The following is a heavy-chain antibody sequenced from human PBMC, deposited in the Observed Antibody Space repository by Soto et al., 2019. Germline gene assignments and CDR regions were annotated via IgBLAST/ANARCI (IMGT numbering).Heavy chain of an antibody. CDR1: GFTFSSYS. V-gene: IGHV3-21*01. CDR2: ISSSSSYI. J-gene: IGHJ4*02. Sequence: GGSLRLSCAASGFTFSSYSMTWVRQAPGKGLEWVSSISSSSSYIYYADSVKGRFTISRDNAKNSLYLQMNSLRAEDTAVYYCARESGYDPWSGYARTFDYWGQGTLVTVSS. CDR3: ARESGYDPWSGYARTFDY. D-gene: IGHD3-3*01.